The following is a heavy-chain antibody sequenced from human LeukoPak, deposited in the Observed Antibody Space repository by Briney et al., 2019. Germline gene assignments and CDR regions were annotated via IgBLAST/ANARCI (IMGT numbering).Heavy chain of an antibody. CDR3: ARDFTGYYYDSSGYRD. CDR2: IYYSGST. D-gene: IGHD3-22*01. J-gene: IGHJ4*02. CDR1: GGSISSYY. V-gene: IGHV4-59*12. Sequence: SETLSLTCTVSGGSISSYYWSWIRQPPGKGLEWIGYIYYSGSTNYNPSLKSRVTISVDTSKNQFSLKLSSVTAADTAVYYCARDFTGYYYDSSGYRDWGQGTLVTVSS.